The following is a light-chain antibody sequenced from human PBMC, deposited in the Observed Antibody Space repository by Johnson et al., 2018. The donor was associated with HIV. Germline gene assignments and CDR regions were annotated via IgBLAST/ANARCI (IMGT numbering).Light chain of an antibody. V-gene: IGLV1-51*01. J-gene: IGLJ1*01. CDR1: SSNIGNNY. Sequence: HSVLTQPPSVSAAPGQRVTISCSGSSSNIGNNYVSWYQQLPGTAPKLLIYDNNKRPSGIPDRFSGSKSGTSATLGVTGLQTGDEADYYCGTWDNSLMATDVFGTGTKVTVL. CDR3: GTWDNSLMATDV. CDR2: DNN.